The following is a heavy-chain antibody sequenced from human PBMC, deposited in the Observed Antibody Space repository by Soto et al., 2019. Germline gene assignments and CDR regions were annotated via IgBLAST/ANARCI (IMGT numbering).Heavy chain of an antibody. CDR1: GGTFSSYT. CDR3: AREVSDDSDYYYYFVMVV. V-gene: IGHV1-69*04. D-gene: IGHD2-21*02. CDR2: IIPILGIA. J-gene: IGHJ6*02. Sequence: ASVKVSCKASGGTFSSYTISWVRQAPGQGLEWMGRIIPILGIANYAQKFQGRVTITADKSTSTAFMELSSLRSEDTAVDYCAREVSDDSDYYYYFVMVVGGQETTVTVAS.